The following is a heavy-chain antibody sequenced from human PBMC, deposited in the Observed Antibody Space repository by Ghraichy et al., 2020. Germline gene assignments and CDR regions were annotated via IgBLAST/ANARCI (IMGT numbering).Heavy chain of an antibody. V-gene: IGHV3-48*02. J-gene: IGHJ5*01. Sequence: GGSLRLSCGASGFTFSSYSMNWVRQAPGKGLEWVSYISSSSRTIYYADSVKGRFTISRDNAKNSVFLQMKSLRDEDTAVYYCARLIEGIAVGGTLDSWGQGTLVTVSS. CDR1: GFTFSSYS. D-gene: IGHD6-19*01. CDR3: ARLIEGIAVGGTLDS. CDR2: ISSSSRTI.